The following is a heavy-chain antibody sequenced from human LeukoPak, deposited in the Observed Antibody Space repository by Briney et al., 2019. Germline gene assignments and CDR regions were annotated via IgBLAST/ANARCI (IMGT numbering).Heavy chain of an antibody. J-gene: IGHJ4*02. V-gene: IGHV1-18*01. CDR1: GYTFTSYG. Sequence: GASVKVSCKASGYTFTSYGISWARQGPGQGLEWMGWISAYNGNTNYAQKLQGRVTMTTDTSTSTAYMELRSLRSDDTAVYYCARDLPDSSGYYSGPAAPFDYWGQGTLVTVSS. CDR2: ISAYNGNT. D-gene: IGHD3-22*01. CDR3: ARDLPDSSGYYSGPAAPFDY.